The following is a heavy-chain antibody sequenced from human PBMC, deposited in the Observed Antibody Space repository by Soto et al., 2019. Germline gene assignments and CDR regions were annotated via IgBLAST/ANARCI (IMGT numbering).Heavy chain of an antibody. D-gene: IGHD1-26*01. Sequence: PSETLSLTWTVSGGSISSYYWSWIRQPPGKGLEWIGYIYYSGSTNYNPSLKSRVTISVDTSKNQFSLKLTSVTAADTAVYYCARRYGGNFDYWGQGTLVTVSS. V-gene: IGHV4-59*01. CDR3: ARRYGGNFDY. CDR2: IYYSGST. CDR1: GGSISSYY. J-gene: IGHJ4*02.